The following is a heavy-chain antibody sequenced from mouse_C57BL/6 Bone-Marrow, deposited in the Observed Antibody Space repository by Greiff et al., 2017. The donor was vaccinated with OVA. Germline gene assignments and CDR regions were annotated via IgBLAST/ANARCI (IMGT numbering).Heavy chain of an antibody. CDR1: GYTFTDYN. J-gene: IGHJ2*01. CDR2: INPNNGGT. D-gene: IGHD1-1*01. Sequence: EVQLQQSGPELVKPGASVKMSCKASGYTFTDYNMHWVKQSHGKSLEWIGYINPNNGGTSYNQKFKGKATLTVNKSSSTAYMELRSLNSEDSSLYYCARGGPYYYVSSPYYFDYWGQGTTLTVSS. V-gene: IGHV1-22*01. CDR3: ARGGPYYYVSSPYYFDY.